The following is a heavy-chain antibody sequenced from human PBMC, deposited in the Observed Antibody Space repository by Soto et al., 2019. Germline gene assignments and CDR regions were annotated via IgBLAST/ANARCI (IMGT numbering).Heavy chain of an antibody. D-gene: IGHD1-26*01. V-gene: IGHV4-59*13. CDR2: IYYSGTT. CDR3: ARDREGLTDFDY. CDR1: GGSISSYY. J-gene: IGHJ4*02. Sequence: QVQLQESGPGLVKPSETLSLTCTVSGGSISSYYWSWIRQPPGKGLEWIGYIYYSGTTKYNPSLQSRVTISVDTSKNQSSLKLSSVTAADTAVYYCARDREGLTDFDYWGQGTLVTVSS.